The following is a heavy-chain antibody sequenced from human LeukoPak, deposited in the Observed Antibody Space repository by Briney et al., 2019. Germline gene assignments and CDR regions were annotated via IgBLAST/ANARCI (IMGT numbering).Heavy chain of an antibody. V-gene: IGHV4-39*02. D-gene: IGHD3-10*01. CDR1: GGSISSSSYY. CDR2: IYYSGST. Sequence: PSETLSLTCTVSGGSISSSSYYWGWIRQPPGKGLEWIGSIYYSGSTYYNPSLKSRVTISVDTSKNQFSLKLSSVTAADTAVYYCARDKKYYYGSGSYVGNWFDPWGQGTLVTVSS. J-gene: IGHJ5*02. CDR3: ARDKKYYYGSGSYVGNWFDP.